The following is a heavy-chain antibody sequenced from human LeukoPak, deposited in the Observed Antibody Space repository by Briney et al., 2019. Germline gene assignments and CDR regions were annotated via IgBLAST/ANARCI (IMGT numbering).Heavy chain of an antibody. D-gene: IGHD2-2*01. V-gene: IGHV1-18*01. CDR2: ISAYNGNT. CDR1: GYTFTSYG. CDR3: ARDRHVPAAISLRSMDV. Sequence: ASVKVSCKASGYTFTSYGISWVQQAPGQGLEWMGWISAYNGNTNYAQKLQGRVTMTTDTSTSTAYMELRSLRSDDTAVYYCARDRHVPAAISLRSMDVWGQGTTVTVFS. J-gene: IGHJ6*02.